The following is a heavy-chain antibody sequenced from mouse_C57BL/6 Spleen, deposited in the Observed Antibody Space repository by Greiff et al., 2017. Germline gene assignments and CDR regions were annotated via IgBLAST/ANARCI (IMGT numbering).Heavy chain of an antibody. CDR3: AGYYSNYGGSFFYYAMDY. D-gene: IGHD2-5*01. V-gene: IGHV1-53*01. Sequence: QVQLQQPGTELVKPGASVKLSCKASGYTFTSYWMHWVKQRPGQGLEWIGNINPSNGGTNYNEKFKSKATLTVDTSSSTAYMQLSSLTSEDSAVYYCAGYYSNYGGSFFYYAMDYWGQGTSVTVSS. CDR1: GYTFTSYW. J-gene: IGHJ4*01. CDR2: INPSNGGT.